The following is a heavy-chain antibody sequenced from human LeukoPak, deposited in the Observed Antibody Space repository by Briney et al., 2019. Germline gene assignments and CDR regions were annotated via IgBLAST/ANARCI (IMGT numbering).Heavy chain of an antibody. V-gene: IGHV5-51*01. Sequence: GEALKISCKGSGYSFTSYWIGWVRQMPGKGLEWMGIIYPGDSDTRYSPSFQGQVTISADKSISTAYLQWSSLKASDTAMYYCARQYSSGYDAFDIWGQGTMVTVSS. CDR3: ARQYSSGYDAFDI. D-gene: IGHD6-19*01. CDR2: IYPGDSDT. J-gene: IGHJ3*02. CDR1: GYSFTSYW.